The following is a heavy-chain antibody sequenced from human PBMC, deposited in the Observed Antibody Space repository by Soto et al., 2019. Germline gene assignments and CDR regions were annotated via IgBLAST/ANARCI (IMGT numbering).Heavy chain of an antibody. Sequence: EVQLVESGGGLIQPGGSLRLSCAASGFTVSSNYMSWLRQAPGKGLEWVSVIYSGGVTFYADSVKGRFTISRDNSKNTLYLQMNNLRGEDTAVYYCVRDFGSSSEGGMDVWGQGTTVTVSS. J-gene: IGHJ6*02. CDR2: IYSGGVT. V-gene: IGHV3-53*01. CDR1: GFTVSSNY. CDR3: VRDFGSSSEGGMDV. D-gene: IGHD6-6*01.